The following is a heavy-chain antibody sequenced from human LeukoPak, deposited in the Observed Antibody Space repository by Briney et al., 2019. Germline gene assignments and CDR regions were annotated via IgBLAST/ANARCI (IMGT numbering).Heavy chain of an antibody. V-gene: IGHV3-64D*09. J-gene: IGHJ4*02. CDR2: IVGNGDST. CDR1: GFTFSRYG. D-gene: IGHD6-25*01. CDR3: VKSQRLVDY. Sequence: GGSLRLSCSASGFTFSRYGMHWVRQAPGKGLEYVSAIVGNGDSTYYADSVKGRFTISRDNAKNTLYLQMSSLRPDDTAVYYCVKSQRLVDYWGQGTLVTVSS.